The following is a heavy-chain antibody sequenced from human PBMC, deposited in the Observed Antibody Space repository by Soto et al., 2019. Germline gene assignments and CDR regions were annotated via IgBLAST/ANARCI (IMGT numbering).Heavy chain of an antibody. J-gene: IGHJ2*01. D-gene: IGHD2-15*01. Sequence: EVQLLESGGGLVQPGGSLRLSCAASGFSFNSYAMSWVRQGPGKGLEWVSGISRSGGSTYYADSAKGRFTISRDNSKNTLYLQMNSLRVEDTAVYYCAKDGGPPGTRDWFFDLWGRGTLVTVSS. CDR2: ISRSGGST. V-gene: IGHV3-23*01. CDR1: GFSFNSYA. CDR3: AKDGGPPGTRDWFFDL.